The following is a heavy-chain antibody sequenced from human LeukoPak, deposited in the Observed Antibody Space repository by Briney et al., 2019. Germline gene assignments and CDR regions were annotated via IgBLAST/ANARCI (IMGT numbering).Heavy chain of an antibody. Sequence: SETLSLTCTVSGGSICSYYWNWVRQPPGQGLEWIGYIYYSGSTNYNPSLESRVTISVHTSRNQFSLNLTSVTAADTAIYYCARVACSSASCPKRGTFDYWGQGTLVTVSS. CDR2: IYYSGST. D-gene: IGHD2-2*01. V-gene: IGHV4-59*01. J-gene: IGHJ4*02. CDR3: ARVACSSASCPKRGTFDY. CDR1: GGSICSYY.